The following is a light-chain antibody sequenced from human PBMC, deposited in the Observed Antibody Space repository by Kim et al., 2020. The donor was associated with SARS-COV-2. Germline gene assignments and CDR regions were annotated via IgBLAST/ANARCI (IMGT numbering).Light chain of an antibody. CDR1: SSDVGSYNL. Sequence: QSALTQPASVSGSPGQSITISCTGTSSDVGSYNLVSWYQQHPGKAPKLMIYEGSKRPSGVSNRFSGSKSGNTASLTISGLQAEDEADYYCCSYAGSSTFGFGTGTKVNVL. CDR3: CSYAGSSTFG. V-gene: IGLV2-23*03. CDR2: EGS. J-gene: IGLJ1*01.